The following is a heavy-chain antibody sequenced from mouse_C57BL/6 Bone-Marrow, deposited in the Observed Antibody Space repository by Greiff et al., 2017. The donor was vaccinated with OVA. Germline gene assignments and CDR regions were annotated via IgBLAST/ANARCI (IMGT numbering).Heavy chain of an antibody. V-gene: IGHV1-58*01. CDR2: IYIGNGYT. J-gene: IGHJ1*03. Sequence: EVKLMESGAELVRPGSSVKMSCKTSGYTFTSYGINWVKQRPGQGLEWIGYIYIGNGYTEYNEKFKGKATLTSDTSSSTAYMQLSSLTSEDSAIYFCARGDYGSSYWYFDVWGTGTTVTVSS. CDR1: GYTFTSYG. D-gene: IGHD1-1*01. CDR3: ARGDYGSSYWYFDV.